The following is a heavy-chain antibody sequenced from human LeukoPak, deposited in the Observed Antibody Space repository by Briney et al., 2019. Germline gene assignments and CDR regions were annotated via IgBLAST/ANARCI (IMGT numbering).Heavy chain of an antibody. J-gene: IGHJ4*02. CDR2: INPNSGDT. CDR3: ARAVDGDHFDY. V-gene: IGHV1-2*06. Sequence: ASVKVSCKASGYTFTGYYMHWVRQAPGQGLEWMGRINPNSGDTNYAQKFQGRVTMTRDTSISTVYMDLSGLTSDDTAVYYCARAVDGDHFDYWGQGTLVTVSS. CDR1: GYTFTGYY.